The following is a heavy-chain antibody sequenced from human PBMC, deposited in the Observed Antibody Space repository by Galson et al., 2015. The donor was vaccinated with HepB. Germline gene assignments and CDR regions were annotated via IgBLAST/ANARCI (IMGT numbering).Heavy chain of an antibody. J-gene: IGHJ5*02. CDR2: ISGSGNNI. V-gene: IGHV3-23*01. CDR1: GFTFNIYA. Sequence: SLRLSCAASGFTFNIYAMTWVRQAPGKGPEWVSSISGSGNNIDYSQSVKGRFTISRDNSRKMLYLQMNSLRVEDTATYYCAKDRTSVIALFGNWFDPWGQGTLVTVSS. D-gene: IGHD3-16*01. CDR3: AKDRTSVIALFGNWFDP.